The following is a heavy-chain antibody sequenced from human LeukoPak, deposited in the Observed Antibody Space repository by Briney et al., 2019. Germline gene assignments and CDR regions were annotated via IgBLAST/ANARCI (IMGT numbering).Heavy chain of an antibody. CDR1: GASISSGDYY. Sequence: SETLSLTCTVSGASISSGDYYWSWIRQPPGKGLEWIGYISYSGSTNYNPSLKSRVTISVDTSKNQFSLKLSSVTAADTAVYYCAREGLWYSSSSSVNYFDYWGQGTLVTVSS. J-gene: IGHJ4*02. D-gene: IGHD6-6*01. CDR2: ISYSGST. V-gene: IGHV4-61*08. CDR3: AREGLWYSSSSSVNYFDY.